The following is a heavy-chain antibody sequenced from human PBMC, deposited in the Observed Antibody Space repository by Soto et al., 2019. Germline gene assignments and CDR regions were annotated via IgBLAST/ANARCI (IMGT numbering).Heavy chain of an antibody. CDR2: IYYSGST. J-gene: IGHJ4*02. D-gene: IGHD4-17*01. CDR3: ARDDYGPVDY. Sequence: SETLSLTCTVSGGSISSGGYYWSWIRQHPGKGLEWIGYIYYSGSTYYNPSLKSRVTISVDTSKNQFSLKLSSATAADTAVYYCARDDYGPVDYWGQGTLVTVSS. CDR1: GGSISSGGYY. V-gene: IGHV4-31*03.